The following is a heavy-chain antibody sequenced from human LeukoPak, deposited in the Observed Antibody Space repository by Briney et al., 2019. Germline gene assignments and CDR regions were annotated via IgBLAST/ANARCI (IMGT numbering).Heavy chain of an antibody. J-gene: IGHJ4*02. CDR3: AKWGCSGGSCYPFDY. Sequence: GGSLRLSCAASGFTFNTYAMSWVRQAPGKGLEWVSAMSGSGGRTYYADSVKGRFTISRDNSKNTLYLQMNSLRAEDTAVYYCAKWGCSGGSCYPFDYWGQGTLVTVSX. V-gene: IGHV3-23*01. D-gene: IGHD2-15*01. CDR1: GFTFNTYA. CDR2: MSGSGGRT.